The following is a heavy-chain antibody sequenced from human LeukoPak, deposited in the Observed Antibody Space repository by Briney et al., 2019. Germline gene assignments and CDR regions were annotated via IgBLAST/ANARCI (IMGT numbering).Heavy chain of an antibody. V-gene: IGHV3-7*01. Sequence: GGSLRLSCAASGFTFSSYWMSWGRQAPGKGLERVANIKQDGSNKYYADSVKGRFTISRDNSKNTLYLQMNSLRAEDTAVFYCAKGLASYGSGSLFDYWGQGTLVTVSS. D-gene: IGHD3-10*01. CDR3: AKGLASYGSGSLFDY. CDR2: IKQDGSNK. CDR1: GFTFSSYW. J-gene: IGHJ4*02.